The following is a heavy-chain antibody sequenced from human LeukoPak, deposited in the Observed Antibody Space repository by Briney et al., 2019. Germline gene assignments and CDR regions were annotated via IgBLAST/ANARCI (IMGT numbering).Heavy chain of an antibody. CDR1: GYTFTDYY. D-gene: IGHD6-19*01. Sequence: ASVKVSCKASGYTFTDYYVHWVRQAPGQGLEWMGWIDSNSGSTSYAQNFQGRVTMTRDTSISTLYVELSSLRSDDTAVYYCARVRVYSSGWNFDYWGQGTLVTVSS. V-gene: IGHV1-2*02. CDR3: ARVRVYSSGWNFDY. CDR2: IDSNSGST. J-gene: IGHJ4*02.